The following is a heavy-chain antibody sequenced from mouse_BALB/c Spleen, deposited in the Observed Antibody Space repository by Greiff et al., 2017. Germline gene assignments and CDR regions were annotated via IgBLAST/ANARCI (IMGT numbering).Heavy chain of an antibody. V-gene: IGHV5-17*02. CDR3: ARIYDGYYFYAMDY. Sequence: EVMLVESGGGLVQPGGSRKLSCAASGFTFSSFGMHWVRQAPEKGLEWVAYISSGSSTIYYADTVKGRFTISRDNPKNTLFLQMTSLRSEDTAMYYCARIYDGYYFYAMDYWGQGTSVTVSS. CDR1: GFTFSSFG. D-gene: IGHD2-3*01. CDR2: ISSGSSTI. J-gene: IGHJ4*01.